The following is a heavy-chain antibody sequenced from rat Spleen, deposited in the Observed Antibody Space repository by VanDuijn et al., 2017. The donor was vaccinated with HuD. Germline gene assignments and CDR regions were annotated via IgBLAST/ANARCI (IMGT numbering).Heavy chain of an antibody. J-gene: IGHJ2*01. D-gene: IGHD1-6*01. CDR2: ITNTGGST. Sequence: EVQLVESGVDLIQPGRSLKLSCAASGFTFSDSAMAWVRQAPGKGLEWVASITNTGGSTYYPDSVKGRFTISRDNAKSTLYLQMNSLRSEDTATYYCTRDVYYGSDYWGQGVMVTVSS. V-gene: IGHV5-31*01. CDR1: GFTFSDSA. CDR3: TRDVYYGSDY.